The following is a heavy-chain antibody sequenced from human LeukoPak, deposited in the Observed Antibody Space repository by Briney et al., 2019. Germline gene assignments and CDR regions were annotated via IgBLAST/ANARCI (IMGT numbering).Heavy chain of an antibody. CDR1: GGSFSDYP. CDR2: IIPKYSAP. CDR3: VRPDRIFGVPAAFDA. V-gene: IGHV1-69*13. J-gene: IGHJ3*01. Sequence: SVKVSCKASGGSFSDYPINWVRQAPGQGLEWLGGIIPKYSAPNYAQAFQGRVTITADESTNTVYMEMSGLRPDDTAVYYCVRPDRIFGVPAAFDAWGQGTLVAVSS. D-gene: IGHD3-3*02.